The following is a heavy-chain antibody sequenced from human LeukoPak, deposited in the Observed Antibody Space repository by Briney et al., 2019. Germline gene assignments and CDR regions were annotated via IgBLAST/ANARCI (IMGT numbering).Heavy chain of an antibody. J-gene: IGHJ6*03. CDR1: GGTFSSYA. D-gene: IGHD2-2*01. CDR3: ASATLGYCSSTSCPLYYYYYYMDV. Sequence: GASVKVSCKASGGTFSSYAISWGRQAPGQGLEWMGGIIPIFGTANYAQKFQGRVTITTDESTSTASMELSSLRSEDTAVYYCASATLGYCSSTSCPLYYYYYYMDVWGKGTTVTVSS. V-gene: IGHV1-69*05. CDR2: IIPIFGTA.